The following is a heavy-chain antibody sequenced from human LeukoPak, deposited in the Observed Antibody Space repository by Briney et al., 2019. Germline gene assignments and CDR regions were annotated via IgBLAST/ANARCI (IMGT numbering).Heavy chain of an antibody. CDR1: GFTFSSYA. V-gene: IGHV3-30*04. CDR3: ARGPDYYDSSGYYYSLSTSGAEYFQH. D-gene: IGHD3-22*01. CDR2: ISYDGSNK. J-gene: IGHJ1*01. Sequence: GGSLRLSCAASGFTFSSYAMHWVRQAPGKGLEWVAVISYDGSNKYYADSVKGRFTISGDNSKNTLYLQMNSLRAEDTAVYYCARGPDYYDSSGYYYSLSTSGAEYFQHWGQGTLVTVSS.